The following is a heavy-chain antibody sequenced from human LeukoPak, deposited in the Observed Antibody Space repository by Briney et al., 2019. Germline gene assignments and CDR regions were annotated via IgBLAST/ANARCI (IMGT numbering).Heavy chain of an antibody. CDR3: ARMGAEYGYYLDY. V-gene: IGHV4-4*02. D-gene: IGHD4-17*01. CDR2: IFHSGSS. Sequence: SETLSLTCEVSGELITSRSWWSWVRRPPGKGLEWIGEIFHSGSSNYNPSLKSRVSMSVDKSKNQISLSLTSVTAADTADYYCARMGAEYGYYLDYWGQGILVTVS. CDR1: GELITSRSW. J-gene: IGHJ4*02.